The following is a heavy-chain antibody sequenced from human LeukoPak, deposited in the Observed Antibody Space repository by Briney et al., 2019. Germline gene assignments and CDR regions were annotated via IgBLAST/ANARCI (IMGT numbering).Heavy chain of an antibody. D-gene: IGHD2-2*01. Sequence: GSLRLSCTASGFTFSNAWMSWVRQAPGKGLEWVGRIKSKTDGGTTDYAAPVKGRFTISRDDSKNTLYLQMNSLKTEDTAVYYCTTIDCSSTSCYEVDDYWGQGTLVTVSS. J-gene: IGHJ4*02. CDR3: TTIDCSSTSCYEVDDY. V-gene: IGHV3-15*01. CDR2: IKSKTDGGTT. CDR1: GFTFSNAW.